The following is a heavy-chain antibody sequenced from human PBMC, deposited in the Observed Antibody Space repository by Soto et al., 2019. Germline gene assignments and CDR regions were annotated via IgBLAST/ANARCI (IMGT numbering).Heavy chain of an antibody. Sequence: GGSLRLSCEASGFTFNDYSMDWVRRAPEKGLEWVSSISSSGTYIYYADSVKGRFAISRDNANNVMYLQMDTLRAEDTAVYYCVRAGHVFDVHYYGMDLWGQGTTVTVSS. CDR3: VRAGHVFDVHYYGMDL. CDR1: GFTFNDYS. CDR2: ISSSGTYI. V-gene: IGHV3-21*01. D-gene: IGHD3-10*01. J-gene: IGHJ6*02.